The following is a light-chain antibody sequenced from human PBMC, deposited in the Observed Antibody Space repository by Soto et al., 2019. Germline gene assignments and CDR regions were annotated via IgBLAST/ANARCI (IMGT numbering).Light chain of an antibody. Sequence: EIVLTQSPATRSLSPGERATLSCRASQSVSSYLAWYQQKPGQAPRLLIYDASNRATGIPARFSGSGSGTDFTLNISSLEPEDFAVYYCQQRSNWPPSITFGPGTKVDIK. J-gene: IGKJ3*01. CDR1: QSVSSY. CDR2: DAS. V-gene: IGKV3-11*01. CDR3: QQRSNWPPSIT.